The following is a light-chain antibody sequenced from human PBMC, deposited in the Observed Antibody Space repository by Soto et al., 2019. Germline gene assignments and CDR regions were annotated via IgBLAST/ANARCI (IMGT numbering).Light chain of an antibody. J-gene: IGKJ1*01. CDR1: QTTSSW. CDR2: KAS. CDR3: QHYKTYSRT. Sequence: DIQMTQSPSTLSASVGDRVTITCRASQTTSSWLAWYQQKPGKAPKLLIFKASSLQTGVPSKFSGSGSGTEFTLTISSLQPDDSATYYCQHYKTYSRTFGQGTKVDIK. V-gene: IGKV1-5*03.